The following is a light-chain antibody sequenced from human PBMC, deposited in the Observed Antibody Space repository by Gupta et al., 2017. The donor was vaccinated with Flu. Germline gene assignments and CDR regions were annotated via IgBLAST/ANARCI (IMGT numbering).Light chain of an antibody. CDR2: DVT. V-gene: IGLV2-11*01. CDR3: NSYGAAEF. J-gene: IGLJ2*01. Sequence: TSCTRTGRAVGASDSVSWYQLYPGQAPTLIHSDVTKRPSGVPDRFTGSISGNTASLTISGHQPEDEADYHCNSYGAAEFFGGGTRLTVL. CDR1: GRAVGASDS.